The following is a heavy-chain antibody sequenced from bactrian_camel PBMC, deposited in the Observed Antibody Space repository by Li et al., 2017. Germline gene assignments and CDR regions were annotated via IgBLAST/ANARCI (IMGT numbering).Heavy chain of an antibody. CDR2: IGSDGGT. J-gene: IGHJ4*01. CDR1: GGTVDSDA. Sequence: VQLVESGGGSVQSGGSLTLACAASGGTVDSDAERGWFRQAPGQERGGVAAIGSDGGTRYADSVKGRFTISQDNAKNTVYLQMNNLKPDDTAVYYCAAGLADLIPMALFANCSGPGLGTEYWGQGTQVTVS. CDR3: AAGLADLIPMALFANCSGPGLGTEY. D-gene: IGHD3*01. V-gene: IGHV3S53*01.